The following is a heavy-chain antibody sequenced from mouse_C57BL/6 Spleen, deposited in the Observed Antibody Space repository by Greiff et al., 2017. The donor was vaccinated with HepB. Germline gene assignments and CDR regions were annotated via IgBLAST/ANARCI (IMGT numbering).Heavy chain of an antibody. J-gene: IGHJ4*01. Sequence: VQLQQPGAELVKPGASVKMSCKASGYTFTSYWITWVKQRPGQGLEWIGDIYPGSGSTNYNEKFKSKATLTVDTSSSTAYMQLSSLTSEDSAVYYCARGYYDYPSYAMDYGGQGTSVTVAA. CDR3: ARGYYDYPSYAMDY. CDR1: GYTFTSYW. V-gene: IGHV1-55*01. D-gene: IGHD2-4*01. CDR2: IYPGSGST.